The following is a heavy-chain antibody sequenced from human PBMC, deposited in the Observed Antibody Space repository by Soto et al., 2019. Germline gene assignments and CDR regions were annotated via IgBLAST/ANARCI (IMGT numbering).Heavy chain of an antibody. Sequence: QVQLVQSGAEVRKPGASVRISCKASGYTFTFYYIHWVRQAPGQGLEWMGTVNPSYGDTAYSQKFQGRVTLTRDTSTTTVYMDLSSLRSEDTAVYFCARGSEVASRQLVDFWGQGSLVSVSS. J-gene: IGHJ4*02. V-gene: IGHV1-46*01. D-gene: IGHD6-6*01. CDR2: VNPSYGDT. CDR3: ARGSEVASRQLVDF. CDR1: GYTFTFYY.